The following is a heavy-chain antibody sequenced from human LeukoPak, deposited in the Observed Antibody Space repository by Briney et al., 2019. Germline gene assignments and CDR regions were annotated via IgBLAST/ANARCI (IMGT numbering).Heavy chain of an antibody. CDR1: GGSFRGYY. D-gene: IGHD2-15*01. J-gene: IGHJ5*02. CDR2: INHSGST. CDR3: ARASRTQLLRWFDP. Sequence: SGTLSLTCAVYGGSFRGYYCSWIRQPPGKGLEWIGEINHSGSTNYNPSLKSRVTISVDTSKNQFSLKLSSVTAADTAVYYCARASRTQLLRWFDPWGQGTMVTVSS. V-gene: IGHV4-34*01.